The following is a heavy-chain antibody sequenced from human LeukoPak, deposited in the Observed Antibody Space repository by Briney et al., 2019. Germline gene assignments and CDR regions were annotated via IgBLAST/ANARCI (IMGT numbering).Heavy chain of an antibody. Sequence: GGSLRLSCAASGFTFNSYAMSWVRQAPGKGLEWVSGISGSGGSTYYTDSVKGRFTISRDNSKNTLYLQMNSLRDEDTAVYYCARGPYGSSWINNWFDPWGQGTLVTVSS. CDR3: ARGPYGSSWINNWFDP. CDR2: ISGSGGST. V-gene: IGHV3-23*01. J-gene: IGHJ5*02. CDR1: GFTFNSYA. D-gene: IGHD6-13*01.